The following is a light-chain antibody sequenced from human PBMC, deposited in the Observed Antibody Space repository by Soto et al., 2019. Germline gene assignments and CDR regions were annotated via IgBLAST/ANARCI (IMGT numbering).Light chain of an antibody. J-gene: IGLJ1*01. CDR3: SSYTSSSTLLYV. CDR2: DVS. CDR1: SSDVGGYNY. Sequence: QSVLTQPASVSGSPGQSITISCTGTSSDVGGYNYVSWYQQHPGKAHKLRIYDVSNRPSGVSNRFSGSKSGNTASLTISGLQAEDEADYACSSYTSSSTLLYVFGTGTKVTVL. V-gene: IGLV2-14*01.